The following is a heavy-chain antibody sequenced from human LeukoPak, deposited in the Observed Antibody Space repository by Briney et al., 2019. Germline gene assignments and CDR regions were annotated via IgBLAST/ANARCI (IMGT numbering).Heavy chain of an antibody. CDR2: IYYSGST. V-gene: IGHV4-31*03. CDR1: GGSISSGGYY. CDR3: ARGKLYSYETTSYYGPFDC. D-gene: IGHD3-22*01. Sequence: SETLSLTCTVSGGSISSGGYYWRWIRQHPGKGLEWIGYIYYSGSTYYNPSLKSRVTISVDTSKNQFSLKLSSVTAADTALYFCARGKLYSYETTSYYGPFDCWGQGTLVTVSS. J-gene: IGHJ4*02.